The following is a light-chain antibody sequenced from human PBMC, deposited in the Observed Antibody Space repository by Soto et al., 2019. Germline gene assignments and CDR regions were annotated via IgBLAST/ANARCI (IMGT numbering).Light chain of an antibody. J-gene: IGLJ3*02. Sequence: QSALTQPPSASGSPGQSVTISCTGTSSDVGGYNYVSWYQQHPGKVPKLLIHEVIKRPSGVPDRYSGSKSGNTASLTVSGLQAEDEADYYCSSYAGGNRVFGGGTQLTVL. CDR1: SSDVGGYNY. CDR3: SSYAGGNRV. V-gene: IGLV2-8*01. CDR2: EVI.